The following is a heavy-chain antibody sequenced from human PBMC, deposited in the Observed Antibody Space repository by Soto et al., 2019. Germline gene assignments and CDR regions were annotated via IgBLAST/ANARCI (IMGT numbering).Heavy chain of an antibody. CDR1: GGSISSGGYY. V-gene: IGHV4-31*03. Sequence: QVQLQESGPGLVQPSQTLSLTCSVSGGSISSGGYYWSWIRQHPGTGLEWIGHISYSGSTYYNSSLQGRVTISVDTSRNQCSLIVNSVTAADTAVYYCASGVLHWGQGTLVTVSS. D-gene: IGHD3-10*01. CDR2: ISYSGST. CDR3: ASGVLH. J-gene: IGHJ4*01.